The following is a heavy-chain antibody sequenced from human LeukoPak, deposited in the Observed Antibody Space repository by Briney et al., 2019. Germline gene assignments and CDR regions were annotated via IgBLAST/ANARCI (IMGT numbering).Heavy chain of an antibody. V-gene: IGHV3-33*01. CDR3: ARGTAVTHGYFEY. D-gene: IGHD4-17*01. CDR1: GFTFSSYG. CDR2: IWYDGSNK. Sequence: GGSLRLSCAASGFTFSSYGMHRIRQAPGKGLEWVAVIWYDGSNKYYADSVEGRFTISRDDSKNTLYLQMISLRAEDTAIYYCARGTAVTHGYFEYWGQGTLVTVSS. J-gene: IGHJ4*02.